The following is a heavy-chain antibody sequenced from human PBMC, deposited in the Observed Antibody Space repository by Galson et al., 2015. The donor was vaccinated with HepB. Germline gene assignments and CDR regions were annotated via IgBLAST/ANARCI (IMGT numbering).Heavy chain of an antibody. J-gene: IGHJ3*01. V-gene: IGHV3-30-3*01. Sequence: SLRLSCAASGFSFSAYVMHWVRQAPGKGLEWVAVISDDGSDAYNAESVKDRFTISRDNSNNTLYLQLTSLRLEDTAVYYCARDPHSTWNDALDVWGQGTMVTVSS. CDR1: GFSFSAYV. D-gene: IGHD1-1*01. CDR2: ISDDGSDA. CDR3: ARDPHSTWNDALDV.